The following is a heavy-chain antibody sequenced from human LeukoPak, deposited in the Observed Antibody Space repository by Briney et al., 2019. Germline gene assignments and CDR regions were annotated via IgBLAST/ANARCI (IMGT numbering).Heavy chain of an antibody. CDR3: ARAPPYYDFWSGYPNNWFDP. D-gene: IGHD3-3*01. J-gene: IGHJ5*02. CDR2: INPNSGGT. Sequence: GASVKVSCKASGYMFTGYYMHWVRQAPGQGLEWMGWINPNSGGTNYAQKFQGRVTMTRDTSISTAYMELSRLRSDDTAVYYCARAPPYYDFWSGYPNNWFDPWGQGTLVTVSS. CDR1: GYMFTGYY. V-gene: IGHV1-2*02.